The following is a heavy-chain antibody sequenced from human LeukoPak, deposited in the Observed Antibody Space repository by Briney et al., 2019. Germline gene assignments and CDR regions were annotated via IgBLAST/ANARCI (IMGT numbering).Heavy chain of an antibody. J-gene: IGHJ6*03. Sequence: SETLSLTCAVYGGSFSGYYWSWIRQPPGKGLEWIGEINHSGSTNYNPSLKSRVTISVDTSKNQFSLKLSSVTAADTAVYYCARDFKPPGIAAAAPYYYYMDVWGKGTTVTVSS. D-gene: IGHD6-13*01. CDR1: GGSFSGYY. CDR3: ARDFKPPGIAAAAPYYYYMDV. CDR2: INHSGST. V-gene: IGHV4-34*01.